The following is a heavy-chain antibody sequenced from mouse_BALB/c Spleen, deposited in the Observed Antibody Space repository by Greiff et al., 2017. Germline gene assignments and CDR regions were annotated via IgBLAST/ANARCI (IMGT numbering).Heavy chain of an antibody. D-gene: IGHD1-2*01. Sequence: EVKLVESGPGLVKPSQSLSLTCTVTGYSITSDYAWNWIRQFPGNKLEWMGYISYSGSTSYNPSLKSRISITRDTSKNQFFLQLNSVTTEDTATYYCARRRLQYAMDYWGQGTSVTVSS. J-gene: IGHJ4*01. CDR3: ARRRLQYAMDY. CDR2: ISYSGST. V-gene: IGHV3-2*02. CDR1: GYSITSDYA.